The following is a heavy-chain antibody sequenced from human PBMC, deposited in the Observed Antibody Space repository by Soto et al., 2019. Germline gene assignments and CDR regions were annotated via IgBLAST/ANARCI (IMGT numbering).Heavy chain of an antibody. CDR1: GFTFSSYD. Sequence: EVQLVESGGGLVQPGGSLRLSCAASGFTFSSYDMHWVRQATGKGLEWVSAIGTAGDTYYTGSVKGRLTISTENAKNSLYLQMNSLRAGDTAVYYCARGSGRGYYYYGMDVWGQGTTVTVSS. D-gene: IGHD3-10*01. V-gene: IGHV3-13*01. CDR2: IGTAGDT. CDR3: ARGSGRGYYYYGMDV. J-gene: IGHJ6*02.